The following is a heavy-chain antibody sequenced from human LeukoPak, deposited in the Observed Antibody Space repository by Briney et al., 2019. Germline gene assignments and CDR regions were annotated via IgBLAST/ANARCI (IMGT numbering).Heavy chain of an antibody. Sequence: SETLSLTCTVSGGSISSYYWSWIRQPPGKGLEWIGYIYYSGSTNYNPSLKSRVTISVDTSKNQFSLKLSSVTAADTAVYYCARVIYGDYAFDYWGQGTLVTVPS. V-gene: IGHV4-59*01. CDR1: GGSISSYY. CDR2: IYYSGST. D-gene: IGHD4-17*01. J-gene: IGHJ4*02. CDR3: ARVIYGDYAFDY.